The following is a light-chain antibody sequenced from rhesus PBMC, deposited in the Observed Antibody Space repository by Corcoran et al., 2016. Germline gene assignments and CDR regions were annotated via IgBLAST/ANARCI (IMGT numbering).Light chain of an antibody. CDR1: KIGRDP. V-gene: IGLV3-44*01. Sequence: SYDLAQPPSVSVSPGQTARITCGGDKIGRDPVQWFQQKPPQAPIVVIYSDTNRPSGVSEGFSGSKSGNTATLPISAVEAGDEADYYCQLWDPSSDHVFGGVTKLTVL. CDR3: QLWDPSSDHV. J-gene: IGLJ6*01. CDR2: SDT.